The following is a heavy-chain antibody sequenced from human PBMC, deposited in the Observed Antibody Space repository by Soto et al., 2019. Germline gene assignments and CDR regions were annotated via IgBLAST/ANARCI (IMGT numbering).Heavy chain of an antibody. D-gene: IGHD6-19*01. Sequence: SGPTLVNPTQTLTLTCTFSGFSLSTNGVRVGWLRQPAGMALEWLAIISWNDEKHYSPSLKNRLTITADPSKNQVVLTMTNMDPVDTATYYCAHRRVWSSDWYDWFDPWGQGVLVTVSS. CDR2: ISWNDEK. CDR1: GFSLSTNGVR. V-gene: IGHV2-5*01. CDR3: AHRRVWSSDWYDWFDP. J-gene: IGHJ5*02.